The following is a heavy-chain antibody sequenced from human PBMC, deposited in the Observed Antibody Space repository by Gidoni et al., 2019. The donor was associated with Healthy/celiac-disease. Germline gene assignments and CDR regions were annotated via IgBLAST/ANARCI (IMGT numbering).Heavy chain of an antibody. CDR3: ARDNEENSSWRYYYYGMDV. CDR1: GFTFSRNS. D-gene: IGHD6-13*01. V-gene: IGHV3-21*01. Sequence: EVQLGETGGGLIKTGGSLRLSCAASGFTFSRNSMNWVRQAPGKGLEWVSSIGSSSSYIYYADSVKGRFTISRDNAKNSLYLQMNSLRAEDTAVYYCARDNEENSSWRYYYYGMDVWGQGTTVTVSS. CDR2: IGSSSSYI. J-gene: IGHJ6*02.